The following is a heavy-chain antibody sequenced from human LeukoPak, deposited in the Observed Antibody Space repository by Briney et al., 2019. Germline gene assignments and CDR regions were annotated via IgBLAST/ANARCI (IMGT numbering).Heavy chain of an antibody. V-gene: IGHV5-51*01. Sequence: GESLKISCKGSGYSFTSYWIGWVRQMPGKGLEWMGIIYPGDSDTGYSPSFQGQVTISADKSISTAYLQWSSLKASDTAMYYCARHGRYDFWSGYYTIDYWGQGTLVTVSS. D-gene: IGHD3-3*01. J-gene: IGHJ4*02. CDR1: GYSFTSYW. CDR3: ARHGRYDFWSGYYTIDY. CDR2: IYPGDSDT.